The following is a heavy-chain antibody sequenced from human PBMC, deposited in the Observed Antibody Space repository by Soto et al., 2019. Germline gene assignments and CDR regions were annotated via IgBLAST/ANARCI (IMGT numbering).Heavy chain of an antibody. CDR2: INPNSGGT. V-gene: IGHV1-2*02. D-gene: IGHD6-19*01. CDR3: ASLMMAGYWYFDL. J-gene: IGHJ2*01. CDR1: GYTFTGYY. Sequence: ASVKVSCKAPGYTFTGYYMHWVRQAPGQGLEWMGWINPNSGGTNYAQKFQGRVTMTRDTSISTAYMELSRLRSDDTAVYYCASLMMAGYWYFDLWGRGTLVTVSS.